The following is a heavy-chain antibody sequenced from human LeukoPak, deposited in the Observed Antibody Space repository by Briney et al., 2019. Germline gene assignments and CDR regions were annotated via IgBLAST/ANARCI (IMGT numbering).Heavy chain of an antibody. CDR2: IYHSGST. V-gene: IGHV4-30-2*01. D-gene: IGHD1-26*01. J-gene: IGHJ4*02. Sequence: PSETLSLTCAVSGGSISSGGYSWSWIRQPPGKGLEWIGYIYHSGSTYYNPSLKSRVTISVDGSKNQFSLKLSSVTAADTAVYYCARSPGVGATDFDYWGQGTLVTVSS. CDR1: GGSISSGGYS. CDR3: ARSPGVGATDFDY.